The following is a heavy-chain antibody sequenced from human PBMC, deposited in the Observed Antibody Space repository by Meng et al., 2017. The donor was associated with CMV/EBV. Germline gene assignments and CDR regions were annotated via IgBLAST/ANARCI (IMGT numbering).Heavy chain of an antibody. CDR2: IYYSGRT. Sequence: QLQLHEPGPRLEKPAQPRSLPCTCAGCSTSSCGYYWSCIRQPPGKGREWIGYIYYSGRTYYNPSLKSRVTISVDTSKNQFSLKLSSVTAADTAVYYCARVGRTSCYNYWGQGTLVTVSS. CDR3: ARVGRTSCYNY. CDR1: GCSTSSCGYY. D-gene: IGHD2-2*02. V-gene: IGHV4-30-4*08. J-gene: IGHJ4*02.